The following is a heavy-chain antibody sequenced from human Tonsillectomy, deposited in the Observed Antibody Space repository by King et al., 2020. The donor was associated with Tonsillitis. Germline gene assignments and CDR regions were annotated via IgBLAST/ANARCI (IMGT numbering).Heavy chain of an antibody. CDR1: GGTFSSYA. CDR2: IIPIFGTA. V-gene: IGHV1-69*12. D-gene: IGHD3-10*01. J-gene: IGHJ5*02. Sequence: QLVQSGAEVKKPGSSVKVSCKASGGTFSSYAISWVRQAPGQGLEWMGGIIPIFGTANYAQKFQGRVTITADESTSTAYMELSSLRSEDTAVYYCATGSHDYSGSGSYYRRLNWFDPWGQGTLVTVSS. CDR3: ATGSHDYSGSGSYYRRLNWFDP.